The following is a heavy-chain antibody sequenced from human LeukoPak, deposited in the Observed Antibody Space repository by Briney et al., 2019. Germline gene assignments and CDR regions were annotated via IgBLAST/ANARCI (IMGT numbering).Heavy chain of an antibody. CDR3: AREHSGYENAFDI. CDR1: GFTFSSYS. CDR2: ISSSSSYI. D-gene: IGHD5-12*01. J-gene: IGHJ3*02. Sequence: KRGGSLRLSCAASGFTFSSYSMNWVRQAPGKGLEWVSSISSSSSYIYYADSVKGRFTISRDNAKNSPYLQMNSLRAEDTAVYYCAREHSGYENAFDIWGQGTMVTVSS. V-gene: IGHV3-21*01.